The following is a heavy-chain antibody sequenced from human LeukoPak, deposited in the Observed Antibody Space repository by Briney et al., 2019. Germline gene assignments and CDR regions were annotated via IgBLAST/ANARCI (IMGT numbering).Heavy chain of an antibody. CDR1: GGSISSYY. J-gene: IGHJ6*02. V-gene: IGHV4-59*08. CDR3: ARLNIPNSSSWYLYYYYYYGMDV. CDR2: IYYSGST. D-gene: IGHD6-13*01. Sequence: SETLSLTCTVSGGSISSYYWSWIRQPPGKGLEWIGYIYYSGSTNYNPSLKSRATISVDTSKNQFSLKLSSVTAADTAVYYCARLNIPNSSSWYLYYYYYYGMDVWGQGTTATVSS.